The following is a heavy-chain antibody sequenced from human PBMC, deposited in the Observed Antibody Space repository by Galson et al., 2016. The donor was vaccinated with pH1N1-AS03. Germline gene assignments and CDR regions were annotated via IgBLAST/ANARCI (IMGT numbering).Heavy chain of an antibody. V-gene: IGHV1-18*04. J-gene: IGHJ3*02. CDR2: ITAYNGNS. D-gene: IGHD1-26*01. CDR1: GYTFSSYG. Sequence: SVKVSCKASGYTFSSYGISWVRQAPGQGLEWMGWITAYNGNSNYAQKLQGRLTMTTDTSTSTAYMELRSLRSGDQGSVRTTRAFDIWGQGTMVTVSS. CDR3: TRAFDI.